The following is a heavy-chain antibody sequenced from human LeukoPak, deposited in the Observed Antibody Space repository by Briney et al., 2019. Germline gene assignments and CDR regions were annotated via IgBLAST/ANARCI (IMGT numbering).Heavy chain of an antibody. CDR2: IWSDGNKK. CDR3: AKPTSGYYFEY. D-gene: IGHD3-3*01. Sequence: GGSLRLSCAASGFNFSSYDMHWVRQAPGKGLEWVAVIWSDGNKKYYVDSVKCRFTISRDNSNTPLYLQMNSLRAEDTAVYYCAKPTSGYYFEYWGQGTLVTVSS. CDR1: GFNFSSYD. V-gene: IGHV3-33*06. J-gene: IGHJ4*02.